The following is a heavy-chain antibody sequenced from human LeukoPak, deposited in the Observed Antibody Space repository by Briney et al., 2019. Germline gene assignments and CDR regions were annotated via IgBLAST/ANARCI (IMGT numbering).Heavy chain of an antibody. Sequence: PGGSLRLSCAASGFTFSSYGMHWVRQAPGKGLEWVAVISYDGSNKYYADSVKGRFTISRDNSKNTLSLQMHSLRAEDTAVYYCAKDLATKYALDYWGQGTLVTVSS. CDR1: GFTFSSYG. CDR3: AKDLATKYALDY. D-gene: IGHD2-8*01. CDR2: ISYDGSNK. V-gene: IGHV3-30*18. J-gene: IGHJ4*02.